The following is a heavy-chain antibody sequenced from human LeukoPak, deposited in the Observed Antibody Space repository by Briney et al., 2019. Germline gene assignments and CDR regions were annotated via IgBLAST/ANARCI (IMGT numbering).Heavy chain of an antibody. J-gene: IGHJ5*02. Sequence: GESLKISCKASGYNFNTYWIAWVRQMPGKGLEWMGITYPDDSDTRYSASFEGQVTISADKSINTAYLQWSSLKASDTAMYYCATHVTFGNPGGFCSSATCYPTWLDPWGRGTLVTVSS. CDR2: TYPDDSDT. V-gene: IGHV5-51*01. D-gene: IGHD2-2*01. CDR1: GYNFNTYW. CDR3: ATHVTFGNPGGFCSSATCYPTWLDP.